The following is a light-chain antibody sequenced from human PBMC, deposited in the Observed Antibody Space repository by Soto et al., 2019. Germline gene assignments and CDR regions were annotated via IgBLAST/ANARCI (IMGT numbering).Light chain of an antibody. J-gene: IGKJ5*01. Sequence: EIVLTESPDTKTVSPGEVATLSCLASQSVTSNLAWYQQKRGQAPRLLIYAASTRATGVPARFSGSGSGTEFTLTISSLQSEDFAVYYCQQYKNWPPITSGQRT. CDR2: AAS. CDR3: QQYKNWPPIT. V-gene: IGKV3D-15*01. CDR1: QSVTSN.